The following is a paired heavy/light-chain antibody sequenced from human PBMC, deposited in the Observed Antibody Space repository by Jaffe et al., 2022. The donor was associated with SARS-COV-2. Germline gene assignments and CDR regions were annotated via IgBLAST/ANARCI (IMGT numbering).Heavy chain of an antibody. CDR2: INQSGST. D-gene: IGHD1-26*01. CDR1: GGSFSGYY. J-gene: IGHJ5*02. V-gene: IGHV4-34*01. CDR3: ARGRLVVGATTNWFDP. Sequence: QVQLQQWGAGLLKPSETLSLTCAVYGGSFSGYYWSWIRQPPGKGLEWIGEINQSGSTKYNPSLKSRVTMSVDTSKNQFSLKLTSVTAADSAVYYCARGRLVVGATTNWFDPWGQGALVTVSS.
Light chain of an antibody. V-gene: IGKV3-15*01. Sequence: EIVMTQSPATLSVSPGERAILSCRASQSVSYNLAWYQQKPGQAPRLLIYRASTRATGVPARFSGSGSGTEFTLTISSLQSEDFAVYYCQQYSTWPYTFGQGTKLEIK. CDR1: QSVSYN. J-gene: IGKJ2*01. CDR2: RAS. CDR3: QQYSTWPYT.